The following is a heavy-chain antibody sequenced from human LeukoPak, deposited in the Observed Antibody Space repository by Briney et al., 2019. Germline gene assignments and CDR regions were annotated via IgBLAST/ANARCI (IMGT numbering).Heavy chain of an antibody. CDR2: VYYSGST. D-gene: IGHD1-1*01. V-gene: IGHV4-59*01. J-gene: IGHJ5*02. CDR3: ARETLEGKFDP. CDR1: AGSFRNYY. Sequence: SETLSLTCNISAGSFRNYYWTWFRQPPGKGLEWIGYVYYSGSTNYNPSLKSRVTISMDTSKNQFSLKLSSVTAADTAVYYCARETLEGKFDPWGQGILVTVSS.